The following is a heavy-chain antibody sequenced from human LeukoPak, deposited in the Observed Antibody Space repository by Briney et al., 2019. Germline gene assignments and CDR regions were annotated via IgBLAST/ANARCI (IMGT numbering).Heavy chain of an antibody. J-gene: IGHJ4*02. CDR2: ISSSSSTI. CDR1: GFTFSSYS. Sequence: GGSLRLSCAASGFTFSSYSMNWVRQAPGKGLEWVSYISSSSSTIYYADSVKGRFTISRDNAKNSLYLQMNSLRAEDTAVYYCARQGDRMAGIAARRNDYWGQGTLVTVSS. V-gene: IGHV3-48*01. CDR3: ARQGDRMAGIAARRNDY. D-gene: IGHD6-6*01.